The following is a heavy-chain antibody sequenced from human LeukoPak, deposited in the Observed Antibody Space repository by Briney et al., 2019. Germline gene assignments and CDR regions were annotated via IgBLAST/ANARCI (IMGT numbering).Heavy chain of an antibody. V-gene: IGHV4-4*07. Sequence: SETLSLTCTVSGDSLSGSYWSWIRQSAGERREYIGRINFSGTTNYNPSLRSRVTLSMDTSKNQVSLDLSAVTAADTAVYYCAKLLLPASKGAFIIWGLGTLVTVSS. J-gene: IGHJ3*02. CDR2: INFSGTT. CDR3: AKLLLPASKGAFII. CDR1: GDSLSGSY. D-gene: IGHD2-2*01.